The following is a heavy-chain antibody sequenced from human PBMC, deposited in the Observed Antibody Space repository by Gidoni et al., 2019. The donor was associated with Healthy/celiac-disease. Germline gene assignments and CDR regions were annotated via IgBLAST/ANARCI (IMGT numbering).Heavy chain of an antibody. Sequence: EVQLVESGGGVVRPGGSLRLSCAASGFTFDDYGMSWVCHAPGTGLGWVSGINWNGGSTGYAESVKGRFTISRDNAKNSLYLQMNSLRAEDTALYHCARAGSDGVGYYFDYWGQGTLVTVSS. CDR3: ARAGSDGVGYYFDY. D-gene: IGHD1-26*01. J-gene: IGHJ4*02. V-gene: IGHV3-20*01. CDR1: GFTFDDYG. CDR2: INWNGGST.